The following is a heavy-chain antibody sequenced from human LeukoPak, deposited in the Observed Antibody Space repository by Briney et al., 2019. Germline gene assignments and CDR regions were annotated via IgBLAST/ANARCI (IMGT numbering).Heavy chain of an antibody. CDR2: IIPIFGTA. CDR1: GYTFTSYY. D-gene: IGHD3-9*01. Sequence: SVKVSCKASGYTFTSYYMHWVRQAPGQGLEWMGGIIPIFGTANYAQKFQGRVTIAADESTSTAYMELSSLRSEDTAVYYCARTRGYYDILTGYLDYWGQGTLVTVSS. CDR3: ARTRGYYDILTGYLDY. V-gene: IGHV1-69*13. J-gene: IGHJ4*02.